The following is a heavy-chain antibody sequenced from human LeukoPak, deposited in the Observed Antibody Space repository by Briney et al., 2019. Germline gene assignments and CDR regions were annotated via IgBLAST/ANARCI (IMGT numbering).Heavy chain of an antibody. CDR3: AKLENSGSPPAFDY. CDR1: GFTVSGNY. CDR2: ISYDGSNK. V-gene: IGHV3-30*18. J-gene: IGHJ4*02. Sequence: GGSLRLSCAVSGFTVSGNYMSWVRQAPGKGLEWVAVISYDGSNKYYADSVKGRFTISRDNSKNTLYLQMNSLRAEDTAVYYCAKLENSGSPPAFDYWGQGTLVTVSS. D-gene: IGHD1-26*01.